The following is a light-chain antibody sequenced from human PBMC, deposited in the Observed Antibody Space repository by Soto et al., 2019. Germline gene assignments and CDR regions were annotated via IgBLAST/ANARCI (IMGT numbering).Light chain of an antibody. V-gene: IGKV3D-15*01. CDR1: QTIANN. J-gene: IGKJ2*01. CDR2: DAS. Sequence: VVMTQSPATLSVSPGERVTLSCRASQTIANNYVAWYQQKPGQAPRLPIHDASGRAAGIPDRFSGSGSGTEFTRPICSLQCGDLGVYYCQQYSYGYTVGQGTKLEIK. CDR3: QQYSYGYT.